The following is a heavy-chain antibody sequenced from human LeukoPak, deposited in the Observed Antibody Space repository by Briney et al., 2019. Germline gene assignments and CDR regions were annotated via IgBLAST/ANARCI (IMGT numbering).Heavy chain of an antibody. CDR2: INPSGGST. Sequence: ASVTVSCKASGYTFTSYYMHWVRQAPGQGLEWMGIINPSGGSTSYAQKFQGRVTMTRDTSTSTLYMELSSLRSEDTAVYYCASAERSGGSGWYFDYWGQGTLVTVSS. D-gene: IGHD2-15*01. J-gene: IGHJ4*02. V-gene: IGHV1-46*01. CDR3: ASAERSGGSGWYFDY. CDR1: GYTFTSYY.